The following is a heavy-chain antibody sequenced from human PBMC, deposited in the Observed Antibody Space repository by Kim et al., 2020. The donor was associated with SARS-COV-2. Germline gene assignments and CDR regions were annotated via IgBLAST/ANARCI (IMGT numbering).Heavy chain of an antibody. CDR1: GFTFSSYS. CDR3: STGFNGDYDY. Sequence: GGSLRLSCAASGFTFSSYSMSWVRQAPGKGLDWVSGISPSGRTTYYAESVKGRFTISRDNSKNPLYLQMSSLSADDTAMYYCSTGFNGDYDYWGQGTLVTVSS. CDR2: ISPSGRTT. J-gene: IGHJ4*02. V-gene: IGHV3-23*01. D-gene: IGHD4-17*01.